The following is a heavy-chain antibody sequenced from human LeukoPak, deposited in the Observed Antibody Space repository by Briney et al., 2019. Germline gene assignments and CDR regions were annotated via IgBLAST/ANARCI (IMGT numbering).Heavy chain of an antibody. V-gene: IGHV3-33*08. D-gene: IGHD6-19*01. CDR1: GFTFSSYD. Sequence: GGSLRLSCAASGFTFSSYDMHWVREAPRKGLERGAIIWYDGSNEYYGDSVQGRFPISRDNSNNTLYLQMNNLRAEDTAVYYCARDFNSGWADYWGQGTKVTVSS. CDR2: IWYDGSNE. J-gene: IGHJ4*02. CDR3: ARDFNSGWADY.